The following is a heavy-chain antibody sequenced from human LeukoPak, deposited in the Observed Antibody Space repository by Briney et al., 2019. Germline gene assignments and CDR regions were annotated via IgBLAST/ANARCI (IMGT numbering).Heavy chain of an antibody. D-gene: IGHD3-22*01. J-gene: IGHJ4*02. Sequence: GGSLRLPCGASGFTFSRFGMHWVRQAPGKGLEWVSVIYSGGSTYYADSVKGRFTISRDNSKNTLYLQMNSLRAEDTAVYYCARGPDYYDSSVDYWGQGTLVTVSS. CDR1: GFTFSRFG. V-gene: IGHV3-53*01. CDR3: ARGPDYYDSSVDY. CDR2: IYSGGST.